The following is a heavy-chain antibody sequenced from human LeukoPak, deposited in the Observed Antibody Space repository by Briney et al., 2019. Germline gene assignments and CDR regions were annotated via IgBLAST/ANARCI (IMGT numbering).Heavy chain of an antibody. CDR3: ARAFDTPMTESSHY. CDR2: ISSSSSDI. J-gene: IGHJ4*02. D-gene: IGHD5-18*01. V-gene: IGHV3-21*01. CDR1: GFTFSSYS. Sequence: GGSLRLSCAASGFTFSSYSMNWVRQPPGKGLEWVSSISSSSSDINYADSVKGRSTISRDNAKNSMYLQMNGLRAEDTAVYYCARAFDTPMTESSHYWGEGTLVSASS.